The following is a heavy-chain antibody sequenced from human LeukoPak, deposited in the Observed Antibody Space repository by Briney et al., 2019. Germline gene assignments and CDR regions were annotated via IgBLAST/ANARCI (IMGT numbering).Heavy chain of an antibody. V-gene: IGHV1-8*01. CDR1: GYTFTSYD. Sequence: ASVKVSCKXSGYTFTSYDINWVRQATGQGLERMGWMNPNSGNTGYSQKFQGRVTMTRNTSISTAYMELSSLRSEDTAVYYCASSGMDGYFDYWGQGTLVTVSS. CDR3: ASSGMDGYFDY. J-gene: IGHJ4*02. CDR2: MNPNSGNT. D-gene: IGHD3-10*01.